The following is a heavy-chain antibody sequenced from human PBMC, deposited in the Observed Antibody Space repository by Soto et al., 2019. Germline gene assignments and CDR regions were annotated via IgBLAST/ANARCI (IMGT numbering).Heavy chain of an antibody. CDR3: ARPPGYISDWYYFDL. D-gene: IGHD6-19*01. J-gene: IGHJ4*02. V-gene: IGHV1-2*02. CDR1: GYTFSDYY. Sequence: QVQLVQSGAEVQKPGASVKVSCKASGYTFSDYYVHWVRQAPGQGLEWMGWISPKSGGTNYAQKFQGRVTMTWDTSLNTAYMELSSLMSEDTAVYYCARPPGYISDWYYFDLWGQGTLVTVSS. CDR2: ISPKSGGT.